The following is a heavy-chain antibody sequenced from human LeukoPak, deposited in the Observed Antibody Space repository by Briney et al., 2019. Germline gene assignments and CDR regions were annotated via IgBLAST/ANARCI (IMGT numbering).Heavy chain of an antibody. CDR2: ISAYNGNT. CDR3: ARDRVIAAAGTPIDY. D-gene: IGHD6-13*01. Sequence: ASVKVSCKASGYTFTSYGISWVRQAPGQGLEWMGWISAYNGNTNYAQKLQGRVTMTTDTSTSTAYMELRSLRSDDTAVYYRARDRVIAAAGTPIDYWGQGTLVTVSS. V-gene: IGHV1-18*01. CDR1: GYTFTSYG. J-gene: IGHJ4*02.